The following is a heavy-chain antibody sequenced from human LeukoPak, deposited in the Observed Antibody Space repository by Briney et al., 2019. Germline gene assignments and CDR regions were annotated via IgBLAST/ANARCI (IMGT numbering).Heavy chain of an antibody. CDR2: INTDGRVT. CDR1: GFTFTTYW. D-gene: IGHD3-10*02. Sequence: GGSLRLSCTASGFTFTTYWMHSVRQAPGKRLLWVARINTDGRVTTYAESVKGRFTVSRDNAENTLYLEMNNLRPEDTAVYYCIRETHVGLHLEYWGQGTLATVTS. J-gene: IGHJ4*02. V-gene: IGHV3-74*03. CDR3: IRETHVGLHLEY.